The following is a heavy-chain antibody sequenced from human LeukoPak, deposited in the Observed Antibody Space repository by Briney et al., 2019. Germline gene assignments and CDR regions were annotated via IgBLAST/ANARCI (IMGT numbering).Heavy chain of an antibody. J-gene: IGHJ6*04. V-gene: IGHV3-33*01. Sequence: PGGSLRLSCAASGFTFSSYGMHWVRQAPGKGLEWVAVIWYDGSNKYYADSVKGRFTISRDNSKNTPYLQMNSLRAEDTAVYYCARGLRGPHYYYYYGMDVWGKGTTVTVSS. D-gene: IGHD2-21*01. CDR1: GFTFSSYG. CDR3: ARGLRGPHYYYYYGMDV. CDR2: IWYDGSNK.